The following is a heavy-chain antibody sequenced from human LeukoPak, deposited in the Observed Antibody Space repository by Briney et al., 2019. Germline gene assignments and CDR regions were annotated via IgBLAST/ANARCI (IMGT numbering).Heavy chain of an antibody. CDR3: ARLRGYSYAGDY. Sequence: PSQTLSLTCTVSGGSITSGGYYWGWIRQPPGKGLEWIGSVYYSGSIHYNPSLKSRVTISADTSKNQISLKLSSVTAADTAVYYCARLRGYSYAGDYWGQGSLVTVSS. CDR2: VYYSGSI. V-gene: IGHV4-39*07. CDR1: GGSITSGGYY. D-gene: IGHD5-18*01. J-gene: IGHJ4*02.